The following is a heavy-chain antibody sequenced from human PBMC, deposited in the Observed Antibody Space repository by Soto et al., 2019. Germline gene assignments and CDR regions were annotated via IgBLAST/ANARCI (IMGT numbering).Heavy chain of an antibody. CDR2: ISYDGSNK. Sequence: QVQLVESGGGVVQPGRSLRLSCAASGFTFSSYGMHWVRQAPGKGLEWGAVISYDGSNKYYADSVKGRFTISRDNSKNTLYLQMNSLRAEDTAVYYCAKDSNYGMDVWGQGTTVTVSS. J-gene: IGHJ6*02. CDR1: GFTFSSYG. V-gene: IGHV3-30*18. CDR3: AKDSNYGMDV.